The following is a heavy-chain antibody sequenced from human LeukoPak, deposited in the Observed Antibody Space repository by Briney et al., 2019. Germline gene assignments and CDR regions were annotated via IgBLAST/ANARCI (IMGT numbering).Heavy chain of an antibody. CDR3: ARAYGNFDY. D-gene: IGHD3-10*01. V-gene: IGHV3-48*03. J-gene: IGHJ4*02. Sequence: GGSLRLSCAASGFTFRSYEMSWGRQAPGKGLEWVSYISISGSSMYYADSVKGRFTISRDNAKNSLSLQTNSQRAEHTPVYYCARAYGNFDYWGQGTLVTVSS. CDR1: GFTFRSYE. CDR2: ISISGSSM.